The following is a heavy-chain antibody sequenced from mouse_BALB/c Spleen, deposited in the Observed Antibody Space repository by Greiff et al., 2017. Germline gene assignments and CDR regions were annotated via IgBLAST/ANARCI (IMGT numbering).Heavy chain of an antibody. CDR3: ARGGIYYYGSSYGYFDV. CDR2: ISSGGST. J-gene: IGHJ1*01. D-gene: IGHD1-1*01. CDR1: GFTFSSYA. V-gene: IGHV5-6-5*01. Sequence: EVQRVESGGGLVKPGGSLKLSCAASGFTFSSYAMSWVRQTPEKRLEWVASISSGGSTYYPDSVKGRFTISRDNARNILYLQMSSLRSEDTAMYYCARGGIYYYGSSYGYFDVWGAGTTVTVSS.